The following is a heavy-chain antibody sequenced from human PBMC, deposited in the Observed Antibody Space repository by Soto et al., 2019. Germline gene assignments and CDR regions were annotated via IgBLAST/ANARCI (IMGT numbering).Heavy chain of an antibody. D-gene: IGHD5-18*01. CDR2: INSDSDTI. CDR1: GFTFSYYG. J-gene: IGHJ4*01. V-gene: IGHV3-48*02. CDR3: ARSGYGPYYFDY. Sequence: GRSLRLSCAASGFTFSYYGLSWVRQAPGKGLEWISYINSDSDTIYYADSVKGRFTISRENAKNTLYLQMSSLRDEDTAVYYCARSGYGPYYFDYWGHGTLVTVSS.